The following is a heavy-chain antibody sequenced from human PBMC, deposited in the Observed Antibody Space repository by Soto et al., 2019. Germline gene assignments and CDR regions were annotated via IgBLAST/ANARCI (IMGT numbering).Heavy chain of an antibody. CDR3: AKGQFCSGGSCGYFDY. CDR2: ISSDGSST. J-gene: IGHJ4*02. Sequence: EVQLVESGGGLVQPGGSLRLSCAASGFIFSTYWMHWVRQTPGKGLVWVSRISSDGSSTTYADSVKGRFTISRDNAKNTLYLQMNSLRAEDTAVYYCAKGQFCSGGSCGYFDYWGQGTLVTVSS. D-gene: IGHD2-15*01. CDR1: GFIFSTYW. V-gene: IGHV3-74*01.